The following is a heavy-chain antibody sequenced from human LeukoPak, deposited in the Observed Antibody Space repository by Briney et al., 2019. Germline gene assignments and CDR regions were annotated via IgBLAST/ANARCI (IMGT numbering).Heavy chain of an antibody. CDR3: AREGLTGTSPY. J-gene: IGHJ4*02. D-gene: IGHD1-7*01. Sequence: SETLSLTCTVSGGSISSYYWSWIRQPPGKGLEWIGYIYYSGSTNYNPSLKSRVTISVDTSKNQFSLKLSSVTAADTAVYYCAREGLTGTSPYWGQGTLVTVSS. V-gene: IGHV4-59*01. CDR1: GGSISSYY. CDR2: IYYSGST.